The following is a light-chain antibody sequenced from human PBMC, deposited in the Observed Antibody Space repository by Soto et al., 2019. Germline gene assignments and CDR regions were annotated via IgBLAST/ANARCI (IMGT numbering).Light chain of an antibody. CDR3: QQSYSTLPYT. CDR2: RAS. J-gene: IGKJ2*01. CDR1: RSIINW. Sequence: DIQQTQSPSTLSASVGDRVTITCRASRSIINWLAWYQQKSGKGPKLLIYRASTLQNGVPSRFSGAGSATDFTLTISSLQPEDFATYSCQQSYSTLPYTFGQGTKVDIK. V-gene: IGKV1-39*01.